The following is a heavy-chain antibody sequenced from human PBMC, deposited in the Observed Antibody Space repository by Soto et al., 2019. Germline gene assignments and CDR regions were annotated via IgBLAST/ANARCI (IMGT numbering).Heavy chain of an antibody. CDR2: ISGSGGST. D-gene: IGHD3-3*01. V-gene: IGHV3-23*01. CDR1: GFTFSSYA. J-gene: IGHJ6*02. CDR3: AKDSSGYYDFWSGYPALMDV. Sequence: PGGSLRFSCAASGFTFSSYAMSWVRQAPGKGLEWVSAISGSGGSTYYADSVKGRFTISRDNSKNTLYLQMNSLRAEDTAVYYCAKDSSGYYDFWSGYPALMDVWGQGATVTVSS.